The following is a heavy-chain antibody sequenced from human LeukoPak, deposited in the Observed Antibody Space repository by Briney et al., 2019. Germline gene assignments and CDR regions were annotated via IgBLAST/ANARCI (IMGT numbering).Heavy chain of an antibody. D-gene: IGHD5-12*01. CDR1: GESFSGYF. Sequence: SETLSLTCAVYGESFSGYFWNWIRQPPGKGLEWIGEINHSGSTSNHNPSLKSRVTMSVDTSKNEFSLKLSSVTAADTAVYYCARKSGYARDYWGQGNLVTVSS. CDR2: INHSGSTS. CDR3: ARKSGYARDY. V-gene: IGHV4-34*01. J-gene: IGHJ4*02.